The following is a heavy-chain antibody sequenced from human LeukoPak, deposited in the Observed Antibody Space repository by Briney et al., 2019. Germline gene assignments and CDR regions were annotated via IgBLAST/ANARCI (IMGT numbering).Heavy chain of an antibody. D-gene: IGHD6-13*01. CDR1: GFTFSSYG. Sequence: GGSLRLSCAASGFTFSSYGMHWVRQAPGKGLEWVAVIWYDGSNKYYADSVKGRFTISRDNSKSTLYLQMNSLRADDTAVYYCARLGYGSTWGERYYFDYWGQGTLVTVSP. J-gene: IGHJ4*02. CDR2: IWYDGSNK. V-gene: IGHV3-33*01. CDR3: ARLGYGSTWGERYYFDY.